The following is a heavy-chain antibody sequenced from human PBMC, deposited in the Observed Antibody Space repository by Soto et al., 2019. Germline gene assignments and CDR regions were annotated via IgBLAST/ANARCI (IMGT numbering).Heavy chain of an antibody. D-gene: IGHD1-20*01. CDR1: GGSISSYY. Sequence: NPSETLSLTCTVSGGSISSYYWSWIRQPPGKGLEWIGYIYYSGSTNYNPSLKSRVTISVDTSKNQFSLKLSSVTAADTAVYYCARDLGTYNWNPGGWFDPWGQGTLVTVSS. V-gene: IGHV4-59*01. J-gene: IGHJ5*02. CDR3: ARDLGTYNWNPGGWFDP. CDR2: IYYSGST.